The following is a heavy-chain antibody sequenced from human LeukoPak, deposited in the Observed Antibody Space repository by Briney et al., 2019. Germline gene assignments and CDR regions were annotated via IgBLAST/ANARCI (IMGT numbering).Heavy chain of an antibody. CDR1: GFTFSNAW. Sequence: PGGSLRLSCAASGFTFSNAWMSWVRQAPGKGLEWVGRIKSKTDGGTTDYAAPVKGRFTISRDDSKNTLYLQMNSLKTEDTAVYYCTTDYYYYGSGSIDYWGQGTLVTVSS. V-gene: IGHV3-15*01. D-gene: IGHD3-10*01. J-gene: IGHJ4*02. CDR3: TTDYYYYGSGSIDY. CDR2: IKSKTDGGTT.